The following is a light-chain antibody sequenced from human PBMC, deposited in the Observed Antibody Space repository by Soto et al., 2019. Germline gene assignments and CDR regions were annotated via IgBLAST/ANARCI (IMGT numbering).Light chain of an antibody. V-gene: IGKV3-15*01. CDR1: QSAGSN. CDR2: DAS. J-gene: IGKJ1*01. Sequence: IVMTQSPATLSVSPGERATLFCRASQSAGSNLAWYQQKAGQAPRLLIYDASTRATGIPARFSGSGSGTEFTLTISSLQSEDFAVYYCQQYNEWPPLTFGQGTKVDIK. CDR3: QQYNEWPPLT.